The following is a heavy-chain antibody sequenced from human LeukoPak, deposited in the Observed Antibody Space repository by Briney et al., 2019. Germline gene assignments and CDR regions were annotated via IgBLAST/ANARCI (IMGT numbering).Heavy chain of an antibody. CDR2: INHSGST. D-gene: IGHD2-2*02. Sequence: SETLSLTCAVYGGSFSGYYWSWIRQPPGKGLEWIGEINHSGSTNYNPSLKSRVTISVDTSKNQFSLKLSSVTAADTAVYYCARGYCSSTSCSTYNWFDPWGQGTLVTVSS. CDR1: GGSFSGYY. J-gene: IGHJ5*02. V-gene: IGHV4-34*01. CDR3: ARGYCSSTSCSTYNWFDP.